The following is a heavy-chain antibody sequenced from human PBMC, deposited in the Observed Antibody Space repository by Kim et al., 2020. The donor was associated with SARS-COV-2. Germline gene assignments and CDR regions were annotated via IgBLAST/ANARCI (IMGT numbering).Heavy chain of an antibody. CDR3: ASPIGRGIVVHYYYYGMDV. D-gene: IGHD3-22*01. V-gene: IGHV1-69*13. Sequence: SVKVSCKASGGTFSSYAISWVRQAPGQGLEWMGGIIPIFGTANYAQKFQGRVTITADESTSTAYMELSSLRSEDTAVYYCASPIGRGIVVHYYYYGMDVWGQGTTVTVSS. J-gene: IGHJ6*02. CDR2: IIPIFGTA. CDR1: GGTFSSYA.